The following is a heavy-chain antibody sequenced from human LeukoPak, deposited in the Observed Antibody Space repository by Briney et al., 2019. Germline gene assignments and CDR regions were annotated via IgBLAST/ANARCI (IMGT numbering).Heavy chain of an antibody. CDR2: IYYSGST. Sequence: SETLSLTCTVSGGSISSYYWGWIRQPPGKGLEWIGSIYYSGSTYYNPSLKSRVTISVDTSKNQFSLKLSSVTAADTAVYYCARSGYDSTYYYYMDVRGKGTTVTISS. V-gene: IGHV4-39*07. CDR3: ARSGYDSTYYYYMDV. D-gene: IGHD5-12*01. J-gene: IGHJ6*03. CDR1: GGSISSYY.